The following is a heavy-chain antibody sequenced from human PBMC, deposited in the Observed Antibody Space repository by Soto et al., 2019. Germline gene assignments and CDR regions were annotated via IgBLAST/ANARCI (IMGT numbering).Heavy chain of an antibody. J-gene: IGHJ2*01. Sequence: QVQLQESGPGLVKPSQTLSLTCTVSGGSISSGGYYWSWIRQHPGKGLEWIGYIYYSGSTYSNPSLKNRVTISVDTSKNQFSLKLSSVTAADTAVYYCARDRAAGRYWYFDLWGRGTLVTVSS. D-gene: IGHD6-13*01. V-gene: IGHV4-31*03. CDR3: ARDRAAGRYWYFDL. CDR2: IYYSGST. CDR1: GGSISSGGYY.